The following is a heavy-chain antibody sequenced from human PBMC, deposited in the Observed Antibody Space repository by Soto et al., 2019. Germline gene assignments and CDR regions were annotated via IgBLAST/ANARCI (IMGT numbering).Heavy chain of an antibody. CDR2: IYYSGST. CDR1: GGSIGSGGYY. J-gene: IGHJ4*02. D-gene: IGHD4-17*01. V-gene: IGHV4-31*03. CDR3: ARVGYTVTTFSDY. Sequence: SETLCLTCTVSGGSIGSGGYYWSWIRQHPGKGLEWIGYIYYSGSTYYNPSLKSRVTISVDTSKNQFSLKLSSVTAADTAVYYCARVGYTVTTFSDYWGQGTLVTVSS.